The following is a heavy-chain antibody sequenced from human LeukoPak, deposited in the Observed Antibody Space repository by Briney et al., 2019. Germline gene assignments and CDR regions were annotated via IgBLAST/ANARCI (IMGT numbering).Heavy chain of an antibody. Sequence: GGSLRLSCAASGLTFSSYAMSWVRQAPGKGLEWVSAISGSGGSTYYADSVKGRFTISRDNSKNTLYLQMNSLRVEDTAVYYCASRNSSSWSLFDYWGQGTLVTVSS. D-gene: IGHD6-13*01. V-gene: IGHV3-23*01. CDR1: GLTFSSYA. J-gene: IGHJ4*02. CDR2: ISGSGGST. CDR3: ASRNSSSWSLFDY.